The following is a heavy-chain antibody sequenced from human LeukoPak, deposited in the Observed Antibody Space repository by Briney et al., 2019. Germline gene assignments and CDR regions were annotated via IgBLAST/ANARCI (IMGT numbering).Heavy chain of an antibody. CDR3: AREGHGSSSLAY. D-gene: IGHD6-13*01. V-gene: IGHV3-33*01. J-gene: IGHJ4*02. Sequence: PGGSLRLSCAASGFTFSSYGMHWVRQAPGKGPEWVAVIWYDGSNKYYADSVKGRFTISRDNSKNTLYLQMNSLRAEDTAVYYCAREGHGSSSLAYWGQGTLVTVSS. CDR1: GFTFSSYG. CDR2: IWYDGSNK.